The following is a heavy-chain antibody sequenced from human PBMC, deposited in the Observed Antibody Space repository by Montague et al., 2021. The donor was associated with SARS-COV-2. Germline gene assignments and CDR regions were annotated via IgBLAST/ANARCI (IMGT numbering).Heavy chain of an antibody. CDR3: LDYHGSGSHGDF. CDR1: GFTFSTYG. CDR2: ISASAMRT. V-gene: IGHV3-23*01. J-gene: IGHJ4*02. D-gene: IGHD3-10*01. Sequence: SLRLSCAASGFTFSTYGMTWVRQAPGKGLEWVSSISASAMRTHYPDSVKGRFTISRDNSKNTLYLQMSSLRAEDTAVYFCLDYHGSGSHGDFWGQGTLVTVSP.